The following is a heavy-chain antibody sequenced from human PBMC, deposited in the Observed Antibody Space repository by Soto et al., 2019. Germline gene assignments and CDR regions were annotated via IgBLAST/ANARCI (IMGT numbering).Heavy chain of an antibody. CDR1: GYTFTSYG. Sequence: ASVKVSCKASGYTFTSYGISWVRQAPGQGLEWMGWISAYNGNTNYAQKLQGRVTMTTDTSTSTAYMELRSLRSDDTAVYYCARDRPDSSGYSYFDYWGQGTLVTVSS. V-gene: IGHV1-18*01. CDR3: ARDRPDSSGYSYFDY. D-gene: IGHD3-22*01. J-gene: IGHJ4*02. CDR2: ISAYNGNT.